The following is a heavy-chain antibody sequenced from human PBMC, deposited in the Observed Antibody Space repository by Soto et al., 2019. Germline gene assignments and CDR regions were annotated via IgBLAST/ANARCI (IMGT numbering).Heavy chain of an antibody. D-gene: IGHD2-15*01. CDR2: IYYSGST. CDR1: GGSISSGGYY. Sequence: SETLSLTCTVSGGSISSGGYYWSWIRQHPGKGLEWIGCIYYSGSTYYNPSLKSRVTISVDTSKNQFSLKLSSVTAADTAVYYCARRDIYYYYGMDVWGQGTTVTVSS. CDR3: ARRDIYYYYGMDV. J-gene: IGHJ6*02. V-gene: IGHV4-31*03.